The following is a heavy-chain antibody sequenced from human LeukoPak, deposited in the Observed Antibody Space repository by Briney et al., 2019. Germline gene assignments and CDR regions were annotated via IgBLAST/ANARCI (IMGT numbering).Heavy chain of an antibody. J-gene: IGHJ5*02. Sequence: GPVKVSCKASGYTFTSYAMNWVRQAPGQGLEWMGWINTNTGNPTYAQGFTGRFVFSLDASVSTAYLQIRRLKAEDTAVYYCARVPFVVMGDTGNWFDPWGQGTLVTVSS. CDR3: ARVPFVVMGDTGNWFDP. CDR2: INTNTGNP. CDR1: GYTFTSYA. V-gene: IGHV7-4-1*01. D-gene: IGHD2-8*01.